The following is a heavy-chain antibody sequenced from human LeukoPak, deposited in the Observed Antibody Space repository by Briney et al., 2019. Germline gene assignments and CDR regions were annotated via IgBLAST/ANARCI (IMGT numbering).Heavy chain of an antibody. CDR2: IKSKTDGETT. D-gene: IGHD1-26*01. CDR1: GFTFKYAW. V-gene: IGHV3-15*01. Sequence: GGSLRLSCAASGFTFKYAWMTGVRQAPGKGPEWVGRIKSKTDGETTDYAAAVKSRFSLSRDDSKNMVYLQMTSLKTDDTAVYYCTTLVGAPTYWGQGTPVTVSS. J-gene: IGHJ4*02. CDR3: TTLVGAPTY.